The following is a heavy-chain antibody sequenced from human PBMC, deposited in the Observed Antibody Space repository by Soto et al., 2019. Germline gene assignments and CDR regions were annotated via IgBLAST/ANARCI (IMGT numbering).Heavy chain of an antibody. CDR2: IFSSGST. D-gene: IGHD5-12*01. V-gene: IGHV4-4*07. CDR1: GGSINTFY. Sequence: SETLSLTCTVSGGSINTFYWSWVRQPAGKGLEWIGRIFSSGSTSFNPSLESRVAMSVDTSKNHFSLNLSSVTTADMAVYYCAREGSYSAYNFAHGIQLWSFDFWGQGALVTVSS. J-gene: IGHJ4*02. CDR3: AREGSYSAYNFAHGIQLWSFDF.